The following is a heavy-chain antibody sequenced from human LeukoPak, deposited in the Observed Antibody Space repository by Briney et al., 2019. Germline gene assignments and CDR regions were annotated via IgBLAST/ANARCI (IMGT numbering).Heavy chain of an antibody. CDR2: ISSSSSTI. CDR3: ASYSNHVDY. CDR1: GFTFSTYS. J-gene: IGHJ4*02. Sequence: PGGSLRLSCAASGFTFSTYSMNWVRQAPGEGLEWVSYISSSSSTIYYADSVKGRFTISRDNAKNSLYLQMNSLRAEDTAVYYCASYSNHVDYWGQGTLVTVSS. V-gene: IGHV3-48*01. D-gene: IGHD4-11*01.